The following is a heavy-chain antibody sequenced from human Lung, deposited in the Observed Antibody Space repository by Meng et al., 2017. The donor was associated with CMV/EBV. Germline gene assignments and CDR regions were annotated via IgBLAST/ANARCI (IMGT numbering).Heavy chain of an antibody. J-gene: IGHJ6*02. Sequence: SCTVSGGSITSGNYYWTWIRQHPGKGLEWIGFIYHGGSTDYNPSLKSRLTISVDTSKNQFSLKLSSVTAADTAVYYCARDRFSITGTTYLGFGMDVWXQGTXVTVSS. CDR1: GGSITSGNYY. V-gene: IGHV4-31*02. CDR2: IYHGGST. D-gene: IGHD1-7*01. CDR3: ARDRFSITGTTYLGFGMDV.